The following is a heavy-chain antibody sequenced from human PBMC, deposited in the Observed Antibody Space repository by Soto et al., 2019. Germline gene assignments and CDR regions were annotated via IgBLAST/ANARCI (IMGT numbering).Heavy chain of an antibody. J-gene: IGHJ4*02. V-gene: IGHV3-23*01. CDR2: ISGSDDST. CDR1: GFTFSSYA. D-gene: IGHD6-6*01. CDR3: SKRSSSSTFDY. Sequence: EVQLLESGGGLVQPGESLRLSCAASGFTFSSYAMSWVRQAPGKGLEWVSVISGSDDSTYYADSVKGRFTISRDNSKNTLYLQIKSLRAEDTAVYYCSKRSSSSTFDYWGQGTLVTVSS.